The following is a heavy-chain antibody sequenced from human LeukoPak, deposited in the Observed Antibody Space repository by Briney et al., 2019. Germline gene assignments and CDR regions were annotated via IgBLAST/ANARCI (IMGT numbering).Heavy chain of an antibody. D-gene: IGHD6-19*01. CDR2: IYYSGST. J-gene: IGHJ4*02. CDR1: GGSISSSSHY. CDR3: ARRLRVAVAGYYFDY. V-gene: IGHV4-39*01. Sequence: SETLSLTCTVSGGSISSSSHYWGWIRQPPGKGLEWIGSIYYSGSTYYNPSLKSRVTISVDTSKNQFSLKLSSVTAADTAVYYCARRLRVAVAGYYFDYWGQGTLVTVSS.